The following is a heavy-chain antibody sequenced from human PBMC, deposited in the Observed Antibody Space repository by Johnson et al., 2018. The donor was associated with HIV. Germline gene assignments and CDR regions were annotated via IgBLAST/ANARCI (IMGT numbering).Heavy chain of an antibody. Sequence: VQLVESGGGLVQPGGSLRLSCAASGFTFSSYAMHWVRQAPGKGLDYVSAIRSHGGSTYYATSVKGRFTISRDNAKNSLYLQMNSLRAEDTAVYYCASAAAGIETDAFDIWGQGTMVTVSS. D-gene: IGHD6-13*01. CDR1: GFTFSSYA. V-gene: IGHV3-64*01. J-gene: IGHJ3*02. CDR2: IRSHGGST. CDR3: ASAAAGIETDAFDI.